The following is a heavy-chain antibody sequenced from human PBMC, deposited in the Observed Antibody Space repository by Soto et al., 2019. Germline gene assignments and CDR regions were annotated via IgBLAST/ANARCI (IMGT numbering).Heavy chain of an antibody. Sequence: EVQLVESGGGLVQPGGSLRLSCAASGFTVSSYYMSWVRQAPGKGLEWVSVIYAGGSTYYADAVKGRFTISRDNSKNTVYLQMNSLSVEDTAVYYCARDVDYRGQGTLVTVSS. CDR3: ARDVDY. J-gene: IGHJ4*02. CDR1: GFTVSSYY. V-gene: IGHV3-66*01. CDR2: IYAGGST.